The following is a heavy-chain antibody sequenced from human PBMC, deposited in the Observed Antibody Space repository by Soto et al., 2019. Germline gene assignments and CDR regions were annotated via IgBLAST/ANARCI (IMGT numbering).Heavy chain of an antibody. CDR3: AKVGGSGWFDAFDI. CDR1: GFSFSTYA. D-gene: IGHD6-19*01. CDR2: ISGSGGST. J-gene: IGHJ3*02. V-gene: IGHV3-23*01. Sequence: GGSLRLSCAASGFSFSTYALSWVRQAPGKGLDWVSVISGSGGSTDYAGSVKGRFTISRDNSKNALYLQINSLRAEDTALYYCAKVGGSGWFDAFDIWGQGTMVTVSS.